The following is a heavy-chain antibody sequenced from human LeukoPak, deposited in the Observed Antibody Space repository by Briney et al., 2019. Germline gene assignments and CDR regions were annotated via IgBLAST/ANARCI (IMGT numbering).Heavy chain of an antibody. CDR2: INHSGST. D-gene: IGHD6-13*01. CDR1: GGSFSGYY. Sequence: SETLSLTCAVYGGSFSGYYLSWIRQPRGKGLEWIGEINHSGSTNYNPSLKSRVTISVDTSKNRFSLKLSSVTAADTAVYYCARDSSSWYRNPLDYWGQGTLVTVSS. V-gene: IGHV4-34*01. J-gene: IGHJ4*02. CDR3: ARDSSSWYRNPLDY.